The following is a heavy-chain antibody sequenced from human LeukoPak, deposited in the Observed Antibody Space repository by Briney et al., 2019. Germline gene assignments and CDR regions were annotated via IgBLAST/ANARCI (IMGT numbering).Heavy chain of an antibody. V-gene: IGHV1-8*01. J-gene: IGHJ6*02. D-gene: IGHD5-12*01. CDR3: ARGKRRDGYNSHYYYGMDV. CDR2: MNPNSGNT. CDR1: GYTFTSYD. Sequence: ASVKVSCKASGYTFTSYDINWLRQATGQGLEWMGWMNPNSGNTGYAQKFQGRVTMTRNTSISTAYMELSSLRSEDTAVYYCARGKRRDGYNSHYYYGMDVWGQGTTVTVSS.